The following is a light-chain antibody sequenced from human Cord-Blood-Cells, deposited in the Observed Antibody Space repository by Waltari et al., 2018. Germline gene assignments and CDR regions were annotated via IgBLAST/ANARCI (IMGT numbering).Light chain of an antibody. CDR3: CSYAGSVV. Sequence: QSALTQPASVSGSPGQSITISCTGTSSDVGSYYLVSWYHQHPGKAPKRMIYEGSKRPSGVSNRFSGSKSGNTASLTISGLQAEDEADYYCCSYAGSVVFGGGTKLTVL. CDR2: EGS. CDR1: SSDVGSYYL. J-gene: IGLJ2*01. V-gene: IGLV2-23*01.